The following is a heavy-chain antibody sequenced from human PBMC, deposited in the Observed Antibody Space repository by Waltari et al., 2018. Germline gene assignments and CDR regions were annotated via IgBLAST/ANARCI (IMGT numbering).Heavy chain of an antibody. CDR3: ARGGDNADYYYGLDV. D-gene: IGHD2-21*01. J-gene: IGHJ6*02. Sequence: QVQLVQSGAEVKKPGASVKVSCKASGYTFSNYGISWVRQAPGHGLEWMGWISAYNCNTNYAQKVQGRLTMTTDTSTSTAYMELRSLRSDDTAVYHCARGGDNADYYYGLDVWGQGTTVTVSS. CDR1: GYTFSNYG. V-gene: IGHV1-18*01. CDR2: ISAYNCNT.